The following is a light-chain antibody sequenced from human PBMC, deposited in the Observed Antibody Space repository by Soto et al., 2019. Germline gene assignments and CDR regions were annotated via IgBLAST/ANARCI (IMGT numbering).Light chain of an antibody. CDR3: QQLKTFPIT. CDR2: AAS. CDR1: QGISDS. Sequence: DIQLTQSPSFLSASVGDRVTVTCRDSQGISDSLAWYHHKPGEAPKLLIYAASTLQSGVPSRFSGSGSGTEFTLTISSLQPEDLAIYYCQQLKTFPITFGQGTRLEIK. J-gene: IGKJ5*01. V-gene: IGKV1-9*01.